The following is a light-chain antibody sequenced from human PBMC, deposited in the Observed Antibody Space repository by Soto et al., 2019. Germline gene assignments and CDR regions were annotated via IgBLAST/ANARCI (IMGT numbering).Light chain of an antibody. CDR3: GTWDSSLSVYI. J-gene: IGLJ1*01. Sequence: QSVLTQPPSVSAAPGQKVAISCSGGSSNIGNHYVAWYKQLPGTAPKLLISDDNQRPSGIPDRVSGTKSGTSATLAIAGLQTGDEADYFCGTWDSSLSVYIFGTGTKVTVL. V-gene: IGLV1-51*01. CDR1: SSNIGNHY. CDR2: DDN.